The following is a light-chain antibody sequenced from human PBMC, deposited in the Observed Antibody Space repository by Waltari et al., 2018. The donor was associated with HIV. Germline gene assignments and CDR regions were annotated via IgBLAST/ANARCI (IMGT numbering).Light chain of an antibody. CDR3: CSYAASSTSPMV. CDR1: SSDIGIYNV. Sequence: QSALTQPASVSGSPGQSITLSCTGTSSDIGIYNVVSWYQQHPNIAPKLLIYEASKRPSGVAARFSASKSGNTASLTISGLQADDEADYYCCSYAASSTSPMVFGTGTKVTVL. J-gene: IGLJ1*01. V-gene: IGLV2-23*01. CDR2: EAS.